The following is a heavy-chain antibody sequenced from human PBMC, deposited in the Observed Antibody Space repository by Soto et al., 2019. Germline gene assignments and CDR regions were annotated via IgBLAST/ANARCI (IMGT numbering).Heavy chain of an antibody. CDR2: FSGNGDAT. V-gene: IGHV3-23*01. D-gene: IGHD2-21*01. CDR1: GFTFGRSA. J-gene: IGHJ1*01. CDR3: ATGHNVVVFPGDPPAEYFQN. Sequence: GGSLRLSCAASGFTFGRSAMHWVRQAPGKGLEWVAAFSGNGDATYYAASVKDRFSFSVDISRNALFLQMDSLRVDDTAVYFCATGHNVVVFPGDPPAEYFQNWNQGILVTVSS.